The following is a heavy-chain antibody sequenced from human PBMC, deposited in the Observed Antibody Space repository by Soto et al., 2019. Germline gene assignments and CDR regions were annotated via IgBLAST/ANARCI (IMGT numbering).Heavy chain of an antibody. V-gene: IGHV1-3*01. J-gene: IGHJ4*02. Sequence: ASVKVSCKASGYTFTSYAMHWVRQAPGQRLEWMGWINAGNGNTKYSQKFQGRVTITRDTSASTAYMELSSLRSEDTAVYYCARDPAYYYDSSGYSIPYYFDDSGQGTLVTVSS. CDR3: ARDPAYYYDSSGYSIPYYFDD. CDR1: GYTFTSYA. CDR2: INAGNGNT. D-gene: IGHD3-22*01.